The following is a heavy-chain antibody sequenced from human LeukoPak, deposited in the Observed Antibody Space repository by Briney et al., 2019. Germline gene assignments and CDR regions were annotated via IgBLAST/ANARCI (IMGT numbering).Heavy chain of an antibody. CDR1: GGSFNGYY. CDR2: INHSGST. J-gene: IGHJ5*02. CDR3: ARGRLGYYGSGSYHKGFDP. D-gene: IGHD3-10*01. V-gene: IGHV4-34*01. Sequence: SETLSLTCAVYGGSFNGYYWSWIRQPPGKGLEWIGEINHSGSTNYNPSLKSRVTISVDTSKNQFSLKLSSVTAADTAVYYCARGRLGYYGSGSYHKGFDPWGQGTLVTVSS.